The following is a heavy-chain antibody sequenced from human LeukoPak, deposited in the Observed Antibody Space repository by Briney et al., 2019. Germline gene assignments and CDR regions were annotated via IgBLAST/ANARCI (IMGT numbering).Heavy chain of an antibody. D-gene: IGHD4/OR15-4a*01. V-gene: IGHV3-48*04. J-gene: IGHJ4*02. Sequence: GGSLRLSCAASGFTFSNAWMNWVRQAPGKGLEWVSYISSSGSTIYYADSVKGRFTISRDNAKNSLYLQMNSLRAEDTAVYYCARATYGDFDYWGQGTLVTVSS. CDR1: GFTFSNAW. CDR3: ARATYGDFDY. CDR2: ISSSGSTI.